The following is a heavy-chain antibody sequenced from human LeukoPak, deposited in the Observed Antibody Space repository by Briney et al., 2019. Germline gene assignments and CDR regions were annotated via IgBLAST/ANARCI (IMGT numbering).Heavy chain of an antibody. CDR3: ARDPGAPVRAFDI. D-gene: IGHD3-10*01. CDR2: IIPIDGTA. Sequence: AASVKVSCKASRDTFTRCAFSWVRQAPGRGLEWMGGIIPIDGTANFAQKFQGRVTITADQSTSTAYMELSSLRSEDTAIYYCARDPGAPVRAFDIWGQGTLVTVSS. CDR1: RDTFTRCA. J-gene: IGHJ3*02. V-gene: IGHV1-69*13.